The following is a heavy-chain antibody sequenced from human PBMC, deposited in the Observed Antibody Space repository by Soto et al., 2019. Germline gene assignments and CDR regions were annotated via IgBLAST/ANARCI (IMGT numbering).Heavy chain of an antibody. CDR1: GGTFSSYA. Sequence: SVKVSCKASGGTFSSYAISWVRQAPGQGLEWMGGIIPIFGTANYAQKFQGRVTITADESTSTAYMELSSLRSEDTAVYYCAFASVPGPPAQRNTFFITTVRGSAADLPESYYRLDVWGQGSKLTVS. D-gene: IGHD3-10*01. CDR3: AFASVPGPPAQRNTFFITTVRGSAADLPESYYRLDV. V-gene: IGHV1-69*13. J-gene: IGHJ6*02. CDR2: IIPIFGTA.